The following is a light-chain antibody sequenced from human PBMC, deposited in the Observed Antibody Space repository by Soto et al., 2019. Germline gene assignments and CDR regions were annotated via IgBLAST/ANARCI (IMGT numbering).Light chain of an antibody. V-gene: IGKV3-15*01. Sequence: EILMTQSPVTLSVSPLEIVTLSFMSSQSVSNNLAWYQQKPGQAPRPLLYGASTRATGIPARFSGSGSGTEFTLTISSLQSEDFAVYYCQQYNNWPPCTFGQGTKVDIK. CDR3: QQYNNWPPCT. J-gene: IGKJ2*02. CDR2: GAS. CDR1: QSVSNN.